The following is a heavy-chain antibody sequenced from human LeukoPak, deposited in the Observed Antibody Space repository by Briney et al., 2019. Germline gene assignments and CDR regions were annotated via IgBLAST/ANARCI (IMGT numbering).Heavy chain of an antibody. J-gene: IGHJ3*02. CDR1: GFTFDDYA. CDR2: ISGDGGST. Sequence: GGSLRLSCAASGFTFDDYAMHWVRQAPGKGLEWVSLISGDGGSTYYADSVKGRFTISRDNSKNSLYLQMNSLRTEDTALYYCAKDISWFGAARHDAFDIWGQGTMVTVSS. CDR3: AKDISWFGAARHDAFDI. D-gene: IGHD3-10*01. V-gene: IGHV3-43*02.